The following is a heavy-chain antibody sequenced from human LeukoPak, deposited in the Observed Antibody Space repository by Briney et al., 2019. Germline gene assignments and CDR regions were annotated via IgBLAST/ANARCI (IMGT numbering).Heavy chain of an antibody. J-gene: IGHJ4*02. CDR3: ARNLDYRYYFDY. CDR2: ISSSSSYI. D-gene: IGHD4-11*01. V-gene: IGHV3-21*01. CDR1: GFTISSYS. Sequence: GSLRLSCAASGFTISSYSMNWVRQAPGKGLEWVSSISSSSSYIYYADSVKGRFTISRDNAKNSLYLQMNSLRAEDTAVYYCARNLDYRYYFDYWGQGTLVTVSS.